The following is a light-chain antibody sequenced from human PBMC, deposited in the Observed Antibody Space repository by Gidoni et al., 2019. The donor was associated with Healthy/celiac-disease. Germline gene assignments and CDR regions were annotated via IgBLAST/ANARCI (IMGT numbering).Light chain of an antibody. Sequence: EIVMTQSPATLSVSPGERATLSCRASQRVSSNLAWYQQKPGQAPRLLIYGASTRATGIPARFSGSGSGTDFTLTISSLQSEDFAVYYCQQYNNWPPRTFGQGTKVEIK. J-gene: IGKJ1*01. V-gene: IGKV3-15*01. CDR1: QRVSSN. CDR2: GAS. CDR3: QQYNNWPPRT.